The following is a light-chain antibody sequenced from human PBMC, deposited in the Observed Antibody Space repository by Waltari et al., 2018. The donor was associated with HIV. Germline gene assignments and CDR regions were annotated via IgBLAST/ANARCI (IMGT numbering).Light chain of an antibody. CDR3: AAWDDSLSVYV. CDR2: GNS. Sequence: QSVLTQPPSASGTPGQRVTISCSGSNSNLGRNTVNWYQHLPGPAPKLLIYGNSQRPAGVPDRFSGSKSGTSASLAISGLQSDDEAHYYCAAWDDSLSVYVFATGTKVTVL. J-gene: IGLJ1*01. CDR1: NSNLGRNT. V-gene: IGLV1-44*01.